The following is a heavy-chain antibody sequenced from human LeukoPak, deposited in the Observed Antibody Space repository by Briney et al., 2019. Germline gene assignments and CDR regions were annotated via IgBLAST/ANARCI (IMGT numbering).Heavy chain of an antibody. CDR1: GYTLTELS. J-gene: IGHJ6*02. D-gene: IGHD3-9*01. V-gene: IGHV1-24*01. CDR3: ATVRYFDWLFPMDV. CDR2: FDPEDGET. Sequence: GASVKVSCKVSGYTLTELSMHWVRQAPGKGREWMGGFDPEDGETIYAQKFQGRVTMTEDTSTDTAYMELSSLRSEDTAVYYCATVRYFDWLFPMDVWGQGTTVTVSS.